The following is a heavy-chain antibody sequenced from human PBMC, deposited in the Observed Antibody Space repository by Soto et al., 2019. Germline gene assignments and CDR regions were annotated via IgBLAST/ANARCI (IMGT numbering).Heavy chain of an antibody. D-gene: IGHD2-2*01. CDR3: ARGRIGYCSSTSCHPFDY. V-gene: IGHV4-39*01. CDR2: TYYSGST. J-gene: IGHJ4*02. CDR1: GGSISSSSYY. Sequence: SETLSLTCTVSGGSISSSSYYWGWIRQPPGKGLEWIGSTYYSGSTYYNPSLKSRVTISVDTSKNQFSLKLSSVTAADTAVYYCARGRIGYCSSTSCHPFDYWGQGTLVTVSS.